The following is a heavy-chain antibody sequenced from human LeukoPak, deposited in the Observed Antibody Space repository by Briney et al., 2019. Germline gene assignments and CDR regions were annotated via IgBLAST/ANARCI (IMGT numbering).Heavy chain of an antibody. Sequence: HPSETLSLTCTVSGGSISSFYWSWIRQSPGKGLEYIGYIYHSGSTNYNPSLKSRVTISVDTSKNQFSLKLTSVTAADTAVYYCARWGYCSGATCYWGFDYWGQGTLVTVSS. CDR1: GGSISSFY. D-gene: IGHD2-15*01. V-gene: IGHV4-59*08. CDR3: ARWGYCSGATCYWGFDY. J-gene: IGHJ4*02. CDR2: IYHSGST.